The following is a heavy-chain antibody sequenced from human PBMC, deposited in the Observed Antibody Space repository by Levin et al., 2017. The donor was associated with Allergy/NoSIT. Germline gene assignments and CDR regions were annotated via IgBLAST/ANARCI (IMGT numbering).Heavy chain of an antibody. J-gene: IGHJ4*02. CDR1: GFTFSNYV. CDR2: ISFDGSKT. V-gene: IGHV3-30-3*01. CDR3: ASDRNYYGSGTFAGGPFDY. D-gene: IGHD3-10*01. Sequence: SCAASGFTFSNYVLHWVRQAPGKGLEWVALISFDGSKTHFAASVKGRFTVSRDNSKNTAYLQMSSLKTEDTAVYFCASDRNYYGSGTFAGGPFDYWGQGTLVTVSS.